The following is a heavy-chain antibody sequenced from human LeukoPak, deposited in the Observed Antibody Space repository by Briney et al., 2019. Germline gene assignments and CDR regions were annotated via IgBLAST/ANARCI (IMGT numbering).Heavy chain of an antibody. J-gene: IGHJ4*02. V-gene: IGHV3-23*01. CDR2: TSGRGGST. CDR3: AKDHGAASYSSGWYDFDY. Sequence: GGSLRLSCAASGFTFSSYAMSWVRQAPGKRLEWVSGTSGRGGSTYYEDSVKGRFTISRDKSKNTLYLQMNSLRAEDTAVYYCAKDHGAASYSSGWYDFDYWGQGTLVTVSS. D-gene: IGHD6-19*01. CDR1: GFTFSSYA.